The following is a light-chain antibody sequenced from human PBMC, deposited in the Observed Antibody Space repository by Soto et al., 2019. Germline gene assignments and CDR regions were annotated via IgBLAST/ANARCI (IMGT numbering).Light chain of an antibody. V-gene: IGKV3-20*01. CDR3: QQYGSSPRFT. Sequence: EIVLTQSPGTLSLSPGERATLSCRASQSVSSSYLAWYQQKPGQAPRLLIYGASSRATGIPDRFSGSGSGTDFTLTISRLEPEDFAVYYWQQYGSSPRFTFGPGT. J-gene: IGKJ3*01. CDR2: GAS. CDR1: QSVSSSY.